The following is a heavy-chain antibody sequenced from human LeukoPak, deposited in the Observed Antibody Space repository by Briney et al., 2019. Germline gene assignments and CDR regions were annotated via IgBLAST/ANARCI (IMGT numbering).Heavy chain of an antibody. V-gene: IGHV3-9*01. D-gene: IGHD2-21*02. CDR3: AKDPGRVTATRAEYFQH. Sequence: GGSLRLSCAASGFTFDDYAMPWVRHAPGKGLEWVSGISWNSGSIGYADSVKGRFTISRDNAKNSLYLQMNSLRAEDTALYYCAKDPGRVTATRAEYFQHWGQGTLVTVSS. CDR1: GFTFDDYA. J-gene: IGHJ1*01. CDR2: ISWNSGSI.